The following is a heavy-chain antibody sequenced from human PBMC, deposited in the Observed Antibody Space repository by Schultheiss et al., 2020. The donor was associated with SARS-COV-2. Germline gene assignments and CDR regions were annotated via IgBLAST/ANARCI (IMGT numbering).Heavy chain of an antibody. J-gene: IGHJ4*02. D-gene: IGHD4-11*01. CDR1: GFTFSSHA. Sequence: GGSLRLSCAASGFTFSSHAMSWVRQAPGKGLEWVSSISGSGGSTYYADSVKGRFTISRDDSKNTLYLQMNSLRAGDTALYYCSRSNKVAYFDYWGQGTRVTVSS. V-gene: IGHV3-23*01. CDR2: ISGSGGST. CDR3: SRSNKVAYFDY.